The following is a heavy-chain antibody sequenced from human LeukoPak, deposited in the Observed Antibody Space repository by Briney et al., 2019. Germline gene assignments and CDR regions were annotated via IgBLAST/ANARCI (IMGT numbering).Heavy chain of an antibody. CDR3: ARARGYCSGGSCYSATTHDY. Sequence: PSETLSLTCAVYGGSFSGYYWSWIRQPPGNGLEWIGEINHSGSTNYNPSLKSRVTISVDTSKNQFSLKLSSVTAADTAVYYCARARGYCSGGSCYSATTHDYWGQGTLVTVSS. CDR1: GGSFSGYY. D-gene: IGHD2-15*01. V-gene: IGHV4-34*01. J-gene: IGHJ4*02. CDR2: INHSGST.